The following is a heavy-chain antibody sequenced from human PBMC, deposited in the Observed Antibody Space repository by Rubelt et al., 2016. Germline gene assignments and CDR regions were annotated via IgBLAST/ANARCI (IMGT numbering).Heavy chain of an antibody. Sequence: VQPGGSLRLSCAASGFTFSNYAMSRLRQAPGKGLEWVANIKLDGTEKHYVDSVKGRFPISRDNAKNSLYLQMNRLRAEDTAAYYCAREFIAAAFYWGQGTLVTVSS. D-gene: IGHD6-13*01. CDR2: IKLDGTEK. CDR1: GFTFSNYA. CDR3: AREFIAAAFY. J-gene: IGHJ4*02. V-gene: IGHV3-7*01.